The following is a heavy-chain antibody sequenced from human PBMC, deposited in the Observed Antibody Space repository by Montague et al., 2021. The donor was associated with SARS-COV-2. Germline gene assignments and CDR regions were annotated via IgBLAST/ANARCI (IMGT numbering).Heavy chain of an antibody. D-gene: IGHD5-24*01. Sequence: SETLSLTCAASGGSITTNNWWNWVRQSPGKGLEWIGEIYHSGSTNYNPSLKSRVTISVDRSTNQFSLSLTSVTAADTAVYYCAREGSRDGYNEGFDYWGQGTLVTVSS. V-gene: IGHV4-4*02. CDR3: AREGSRDGYNEGFDY. J-gene: IGHJ4*02. CDR1: GGSITTNNW. CDR2: IYHSGST.